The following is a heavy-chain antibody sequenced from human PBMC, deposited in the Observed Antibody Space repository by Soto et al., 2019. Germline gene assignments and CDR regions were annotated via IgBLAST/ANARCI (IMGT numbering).Heavy chain of an antibody. CDR1: GGSISSSY. Sequence: PSETLSLTCTVSGGSISSSYWSWIRQPPGKGLEWLAYIYDDGGANYNPSLKSRATISLDMSTNQFSLKLTSVTAADTAVYYCARDKYCSGGSCRKNWFDPWGQGTLVTVSS. V-gene: IGHV4-59*01. D-gene: IGHD2-15*01. J-gene: IGHJ5*02. CDR2: IYDDGGA. CDR3: ARDKYCSGGSCRKNWFDP.